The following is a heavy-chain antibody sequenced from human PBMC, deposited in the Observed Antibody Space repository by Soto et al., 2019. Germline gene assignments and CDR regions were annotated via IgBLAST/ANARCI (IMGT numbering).Heavy chain of an antibody. CDR3: ARVGGYDYYYYYGMDV. CDR1: GFTFSSYG. V-gene: IGHV3-33*01. D-gene: IGHD5-12*01. J-gene: IGHJ6*02. Sequence: RLSCAASGFTFSSYGMHWVRQAPGKGLEWVAVIWYDGSNKYYADSVKGRFTISRDNSKNTLYLQMNSLRAEDTAVYYCARVGGYDYYYYYGMDVWGHGTTVTVSS. CDR2: IWYDGSNK.